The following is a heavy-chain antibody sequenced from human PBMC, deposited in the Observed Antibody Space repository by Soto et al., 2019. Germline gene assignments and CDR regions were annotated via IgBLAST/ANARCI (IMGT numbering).Heavy chain of an antibody. Sequence: SETLSLTCAVYGGSFSGYYWSWIRQPPGKGQEWIGEINHSGSTNYNPSLKSRVTISVDTSKNQFSLKLSSVTAADTAVYYCARGRVPRNYYYYYGMDVWGQGTTVTVSS. D-gene: IGHD1-1*01. CDR2: INHSGST. CDR3: ARGRVPRNYYYYYGMDV. J-gene: IGHJ6*02. V-gene: IGHV4-34*01. CDR1: GGSFSGYY.